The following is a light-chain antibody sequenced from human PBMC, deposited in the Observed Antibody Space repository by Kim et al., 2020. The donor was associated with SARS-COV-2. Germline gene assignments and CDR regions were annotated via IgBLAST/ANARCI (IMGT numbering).Light chain of an antibody. J-gene: IGKJ1*01. Sequence: EIVLTQSPDTLSLSPGERATLSCRASQSISRYLAWYQQKPGQAPRLLINDASNRVTGIPARFSGSGSGTDFTLTISSLEPDDFALYYCQQRSSWPRTFGQGTKVEI. CDR3: QQRSSWPRT. CDR2: DAS. CDR1: QSISRY. V-gene: IGKV3-11*01.